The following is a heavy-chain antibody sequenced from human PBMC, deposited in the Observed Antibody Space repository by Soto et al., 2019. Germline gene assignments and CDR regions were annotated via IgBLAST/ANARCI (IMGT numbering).Heavy chain of an antibody. CDR1: EFTCGGYA. V-gene: IGHV3-30-3*01. Sequence: RGGSQRLSWRASEFTCGGYAGHRVRTAKGKGLEWVAVISYDGSNKYYADSVKGRFTISRDNSKNTLYLQMNSLRAEDTAVYYCARDISRGYSYDYYYYYGMDVWGQGTTVTVSS. CDR3: ARDISRGYSYDYYYYYGMDV. CDR2: ISYDGSNK. J-gene: IGHJ6*02. D-gene: IGHD5-18*01.